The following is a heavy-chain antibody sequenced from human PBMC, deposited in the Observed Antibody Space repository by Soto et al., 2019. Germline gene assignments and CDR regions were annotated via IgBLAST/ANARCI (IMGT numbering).Heavy chain of an antibody. CDR1: GGSISSDY. CDR3: ARAGRGLSWWFDP. V-gene: IGHV4-59*01. Sequence: SETLSLTCTVSGGSISSDYWSWIRQPPGKGLEWIGYIYYSGSTNYNPSLKSRVTISVDTSKSQFSLKLSSVTAADTAVYYCARAGRGLSWWFDPWGQGTLVTVSS. J-gene: IGHJ5*02. D-gene: IGHD3-10*01. CDR2: IYYSGST.